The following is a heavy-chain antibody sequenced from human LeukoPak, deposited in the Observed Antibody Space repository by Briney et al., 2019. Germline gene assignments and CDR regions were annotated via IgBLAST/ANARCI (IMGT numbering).Heavy chain of an antibody. V-gene: IGHV1-24*01. CDR2: FDPEDGET. J-gene: IGHJ4*02. CDR1: GYILTELS. Sequence: ASVKVSCKVSGYILTELSMHWVRQAPGKGLEWMGGFDPEDGETIYAQKFQGRVTMTEDTSTDTAYMELSSLRSEDTAVYYCATAPRVWGSFGLDYWGQGTLVTVSS. CDR3: ATAPRVWGSFGLDY. D-gene: IGHD3-16*01.